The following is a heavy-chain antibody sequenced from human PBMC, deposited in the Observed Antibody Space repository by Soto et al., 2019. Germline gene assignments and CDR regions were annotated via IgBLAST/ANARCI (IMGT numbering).Heavy chain of an antibody. Sequence: EVQLVESGGGLVQPGGSLRLSCAASGFTFSSYSMNWVRQAPGKGLEWVSYISTTSTIYYADSVKGRFTISRDNAKNSLYLQMNSLRAEDTAVYYCARDLVGYYGSGGVPYYCYMDVWGKGTTVTVSS. CDR2: ISTTSTI. CDR1: GFTFSSYS. V-gene: IGHV3-48*01. CDR3: ARDLVGYYGSGGVPYYCYMDV. J-gene: IGHJ6*03. D-gene: IGHD3-10*01.